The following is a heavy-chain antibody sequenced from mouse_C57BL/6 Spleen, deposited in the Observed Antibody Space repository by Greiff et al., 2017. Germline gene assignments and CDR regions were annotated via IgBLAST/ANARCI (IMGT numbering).Heavy chain of an antibody. CDR1: GYTFTSYW. Sequence: QVQLQQPGAELVMPGASVKLSCKASGYTFTSYWMHWVKQRPGQGLEWIGEIDPSDSYTNYNQKFKGKSTLTVDKSSSTAYMQLSSLTSEDSAVYYCARWGPAMDYWGQGTSGTVSS. J-gene: IGHJ4*01. CDR2: IDPSDSYT. V-gene: IGHV1-69*01. CDR3: ARWGPAMDY.